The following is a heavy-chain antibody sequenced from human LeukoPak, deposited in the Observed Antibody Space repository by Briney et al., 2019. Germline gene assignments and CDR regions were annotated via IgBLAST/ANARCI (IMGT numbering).Heavy chain of an antibody. J-gene: IGHJ5*02. Sequence: SETLSLTCTVSGGSISIYYWSWIRQPPGKGLQWIGYIHYSGSTDYNPSLKSRVTISVDTSKNQFSLKLSSVTAADTAVYYCARDRFDGFDPWGQGTLVTVSS. CDR2: IHYSGST. CDR3: ARDRFDGFDP. V-gene: IGHV4-59*01. CDR1: GGSISIYY. D-gene: IGHD3-3*01.